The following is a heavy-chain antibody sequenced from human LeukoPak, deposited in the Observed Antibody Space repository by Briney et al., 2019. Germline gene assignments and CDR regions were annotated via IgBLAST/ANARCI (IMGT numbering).Heavy chain of an antibody. J-gene: IGHJ4*02. Sequence: SETLSLTCSVSGGSISSYYWSWIRQPPGKGLEWIGYIYYSGSTNYNPSLKSRVTISVDTSKNQFSLKLSSVTAADTAVYYCAGIAARPGVFDYWGQGTLVTVSS. CDR2: IYYSGST. V-gene: IGHV4-59*01. D-gene: IGHD6-6*01. CDR1: GGSISSYY. CDR3: AGIAARPGVFDY.